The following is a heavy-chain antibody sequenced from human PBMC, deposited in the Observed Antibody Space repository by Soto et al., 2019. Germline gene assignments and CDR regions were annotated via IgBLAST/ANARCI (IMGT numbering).Heavy chain of an antibody. V-gene: IGHV4-39*01. CDR1: GASIITDNYF. CDR2: ISYSRRT. CDR3: ARRRASEYGGNNYPYYFDL. D-gene: IGHD4-17*01. J-gene: IGHJ4*02. Sequence: SETLSLTCTVSGASIITDNYFWVWIRQSPRRGLEVICSISYSRRTYANPSLQSRIPTSIYTSKNQFSLKLTSVTTADTAVYYCARRRASEYGGNNYPYYFDLWGQGALVTVSS.